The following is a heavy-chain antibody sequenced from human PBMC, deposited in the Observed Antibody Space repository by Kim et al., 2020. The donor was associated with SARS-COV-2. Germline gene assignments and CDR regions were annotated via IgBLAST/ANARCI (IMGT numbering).Heavy chain of an antibody. CDR3: ARDRGAWGGNSGLFDY. CDR2: IYYSGST. D-gene: IGHD2-21*02. J-gene: IGHJ4*02. CDR1: GGSISSGGYY. V-gene: IGHV4-31*03. Sequence: SETLSLTCTVSGGSISSGGYYWSWIRQHPGKGLEWIGYIYYSGSTYYNPSLKSRVTISVDTSKNQFSLKLSSVTAADTAVYYCARDRGAWGGNSGLFDYWGQGTLVTVSS.